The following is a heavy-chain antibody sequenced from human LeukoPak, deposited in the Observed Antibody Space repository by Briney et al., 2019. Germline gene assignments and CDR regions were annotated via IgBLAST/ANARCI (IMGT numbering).Heavy chain of an antibody. D-gene: IGHD5-12*01. Sequence: VGSLRLSCAASGFIFSSYSMNWVRQAPGKGLEGVSSISSGSSYIYYADSVKGRFTISRDNAKNSLYLQMNSLSAEDTAVYYCAYTSGYDFSSYYYYYMDVWGKGTTVTVSS. CDR3: AYTSGYDFSSYYYYYMDV. CDR1: GFIFSSYS. J-gene: IGHJ6*03. V-gene: IGHV3-21*01. CDR2: ISSGSSYI.